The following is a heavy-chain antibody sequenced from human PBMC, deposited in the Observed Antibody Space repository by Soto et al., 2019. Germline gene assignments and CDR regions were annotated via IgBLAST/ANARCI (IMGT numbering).Heavy chain of an antibody. V-gene: IGHV1-69*02. Sequence: SVKVSCKASGGTLSSYTISWVRQAPGQGLEWMGRIIPILGIANYAQKFQGRVTITADKSTSTAYMELSSLRSEDTAVYYCARAPSLDYYYYYMDVWGKGTTVTVSS. CDR2: IIPILGIA. CDR1: GGTLSSYT. CDR3: ARAPSLDYYYYYMDV. J-gene: IGHJ6*03.